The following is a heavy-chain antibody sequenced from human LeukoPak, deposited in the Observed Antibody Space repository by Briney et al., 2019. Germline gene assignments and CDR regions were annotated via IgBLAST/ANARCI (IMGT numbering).Heavy chain of an antibody. CDR3: ARGRIRYCISTSCYPFDY. J-gene: IGHJ4*02. CDR1: GGSFSGYY. CDR2: INHSGST. V-gene: IGHV4-34*01. D-gene: IGHD2-2*01. Sequence: PSETLSLTCAVYGGSFSGYYWSWIRQPPGKGLEWIGEINHSGSTNYNPSLKSRVTISVDTSKNQFSLKLSSVTAADTAVYYCARGRIRYCISTSCYPFDYWGQGTLVTVSS.